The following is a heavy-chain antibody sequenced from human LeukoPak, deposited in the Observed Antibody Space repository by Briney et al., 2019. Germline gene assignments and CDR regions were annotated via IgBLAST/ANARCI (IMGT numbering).Heavy chain of an antibody. Sequence: GGSLRLSCAASGFTSSSYAMSWVRQAPGKGLEWVSAISGSGGSTYYADSVKGRFTISRDNSKNTLYLQMNSLRAEDTAVYYCAKSALGEDAHKWYSVGYFDYWGQGTLVTVSS. V-gene: IGHV3-23*01. CDR3: AKSALGEDAHKWYSVGYFDY. CDR2: ISGSGGST. CDR1: GFTSSSYA. D-gene: IGHD2/OR15-2a*01. J-gene: IGHJ4*02.